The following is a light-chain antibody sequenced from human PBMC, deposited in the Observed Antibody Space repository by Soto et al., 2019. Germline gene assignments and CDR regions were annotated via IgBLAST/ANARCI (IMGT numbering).Light chain of an antibody. Sequence: VLTQSPDTLSLSPGESATLSCRASESVTSSSLAWYQVKPGQAPRLLMFGASNRGSGIPARFSGSGSGTDFILTISRLEPEDSAVYYCQQFDASRQYTFGLGTKVEI. V-gene: IGKV3-20*01. J-gene: IGKJ2*01. CDR2: GAS. CDR1: ESVTSSS. CDR3: QQFDASRQYT.